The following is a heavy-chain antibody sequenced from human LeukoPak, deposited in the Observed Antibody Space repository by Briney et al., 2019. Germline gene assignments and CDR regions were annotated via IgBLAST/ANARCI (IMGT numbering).Heavy chain of an antibody. D-gene: IGHD3-16*01. CDR2: ISSSSSYI. CDR1: GFTFSSYS. J-gene: IGHJ6*03. Sequence: PGGSLRLSCAASGFTFSSYSMNWVRQAPGKGLEWVSSISSSSSYIYYADSVKGRFTISRDNAKNSLYLQMNSLRAEDTAVYYCARDRLPSRNYYYYYYYMDVWGKGTTVTISS. CDR3: ARDRLPSRNYYYYYYYMDV. V-gene: IGHV3-21*01.